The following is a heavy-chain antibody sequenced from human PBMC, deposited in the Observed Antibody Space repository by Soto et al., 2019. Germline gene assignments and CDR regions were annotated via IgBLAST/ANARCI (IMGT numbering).Heavy chain of an antibody. CDR1: GFTFSNAW. CDR2: IKSKTDGGTT. D-gene: IGHD1-7*01. CDR3: TTDEGLPWAGTTRLA. V-gene: IGHV3-15*07. J-gene: IGHJ5*02. Sequence: EVQLVESGGGLVKPGGSLRLSCAASGFTFSNAWMNWVRQAPGKGLEWVGRIKSKTDGGTTDYAEPVNGRFTISRDDSKNTLYLQMNSLKTEDTAVYYCTTDEGLPWAGTTRLAWGQGTLVTVSS.